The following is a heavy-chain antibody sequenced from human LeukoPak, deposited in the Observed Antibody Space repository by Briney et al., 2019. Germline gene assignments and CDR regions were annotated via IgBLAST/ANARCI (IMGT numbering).Heavy chain of an antibody. CDR2: ISHTLRA. Sequence: PSETLSLTCAVYGGSFNDYNLSWIRQPPGQGLEWIGEISHTLRATYNASLKSRVVISVDTSRSQFSLSLNSVTAADTAVCYCAGIRRTYGDFVFPLDPWGQGTLVTVSS. CDR1: GGSFNDYN. J-gene: IGHJ5*02. D-gene: IGHD4-17*01. V-gene: IGHV4-34*01. CDR3: AGIRRTYGDFVFPLDP.